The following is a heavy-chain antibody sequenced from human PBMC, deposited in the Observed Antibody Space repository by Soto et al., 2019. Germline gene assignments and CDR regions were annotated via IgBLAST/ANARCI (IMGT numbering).Heavy chain of an antibody. Sequence: SETLSLTCTVSGGSISSYYWSWIRQPPGKGLEWIGYIYYSGSTNYNPSLKSRVTISVDTSKNQFSLKLSSVTAADTAVYYCASLAGTLFSGSYSSSWFDPWGQGTLVTVSS. CDR1: GGSISSYY. V-gene: IGHV4-59*01. D-gene: IGHD1-26*01. CDR3: ASLAGTLFSGSYSSSWFDP. CDR2: IYYSGST. J-gene: IGHJ5*02.